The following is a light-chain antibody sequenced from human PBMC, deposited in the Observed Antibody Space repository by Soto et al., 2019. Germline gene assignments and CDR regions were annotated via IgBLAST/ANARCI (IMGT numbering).Light chain of an antibody. CDR1: QNIYSN. CDR3: QQRSNWPPIT. Sequence: IVMTQSPATLSVSPGERATFSCRASQNIYSNIAWYQQRPGQAPRLLIYRASTRATGVPARFSGSGSGTEFTLTINSLQSEDFAVYYCQQRSNWPPITFGQGTRLEI. V-gene: IGKV3-15*01. CDR2: RAS. J-gene: IGKJ5*01.